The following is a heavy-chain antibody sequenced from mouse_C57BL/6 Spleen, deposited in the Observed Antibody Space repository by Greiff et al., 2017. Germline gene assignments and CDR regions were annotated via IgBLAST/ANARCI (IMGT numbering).Heavy chain of an antibody. J-gene: IGHJ3*01. CDR1: GYTFTSYW. CDR3: ARSGNLSPPPYDYDGFAY. Sequence: QVQLQQPGAELVKPGASVKLSCKASGYTFTSYWMHWVKQRPGRGLEWIGRIDPNSGGTKYNEKFKSKATLTVDKPSSTAYMQLSSLTSEDSAVYYCARSGNLSPPPYDYDGFAYWGQGTLVTVSA. D-gene: IGHD2-4*01. CDR2: IDPNSGGT. V-gene: IGHV1-72*01.